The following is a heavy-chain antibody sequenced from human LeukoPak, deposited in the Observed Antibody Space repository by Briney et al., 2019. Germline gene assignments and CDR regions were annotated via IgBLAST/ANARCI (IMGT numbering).Heavy chain of an antibody. V-gene: IGHV1-2*06. Sequence: ASVKVSCKASGYTLTDYYMHWVRQAPGQGLEWMGRINPNSGGTNYAQKFQGRVTMTRDTSTSTVYMELSSLRSEDTAVYYCARRDTAMVTIDYWGQGTLVTVSS. CDR2: INPNSGGT. D-gene: IGHD5-18*01. CDR3: ARRDTAMVTIDY. CDR1: GYTLTDYY. J-gene: IGHJ4*02.